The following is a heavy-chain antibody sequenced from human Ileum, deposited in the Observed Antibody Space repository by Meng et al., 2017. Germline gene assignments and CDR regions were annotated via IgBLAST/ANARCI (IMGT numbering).Heavy chain of an antibody. CDR3: AAIISMKVD. D-gene: IGHD3-22*01. CDR1: GFTFSTYD. Sequence: QVQRVESGGGVVQPGRSLRLSCAASGFTFSTYDLHWVRQAPGKGLEWVALIAYDGSNKYYEDSVKGRFIISRDNSKRTLYLQINSLRVEETAVYYCAAIISMKVDWGQGTLVTVSS. V-gene: IGHV3-30-3*01. J-gene: IGHJ4*02. CDR2: IAYDGSNK.